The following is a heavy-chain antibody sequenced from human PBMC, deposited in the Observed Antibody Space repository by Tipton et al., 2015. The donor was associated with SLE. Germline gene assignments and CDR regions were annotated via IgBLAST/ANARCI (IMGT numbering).Heavy chain of an antibody. V-gene: IGHV4-59*12. CDR1: GGSFSGYY. J-gene: IGHJ4*02. CDR3: ARVLSSPLRVDFAY. D-gene: IGHD2-15*01. CDR2: IYYSGST. Sequence: TLSLTCAVYGGSFSGYYWSWIRQPPGKGLEWIGYIYYSGSTNYNPSLKSRVTISVDTSKKLFSLKLSSVTAADTVVYYCARVLSSPLRVDFAYWGQGTLVTVSS.